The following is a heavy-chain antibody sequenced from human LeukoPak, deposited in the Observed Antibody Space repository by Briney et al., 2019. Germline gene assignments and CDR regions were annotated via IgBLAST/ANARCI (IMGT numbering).Heavy chain of an antibody. CDR3: ARGIRNYYDSSGYYYRN. J-gene: IGHJ4*02. D-gene: IGHD3-22*01. CDR2: ISGSGGTT. V-gene: IGHV3-21*01. Sequence: GSLRLSCAASGFTFSNYGMSWVRQATGKGLEWVSSISGSGGTTYYADSVKGRFTTSRDNAKNSLYLQMNSLRAADTAVYYCARGIRNYYDSSGYYYRNWGQGTLVTVSS. CDR1: GFTFSNYG.